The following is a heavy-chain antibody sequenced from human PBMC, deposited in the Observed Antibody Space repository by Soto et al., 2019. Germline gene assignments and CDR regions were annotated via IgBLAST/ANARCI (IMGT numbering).Heavy chain of an antibody. V-gene: IGHV1-69*12. Sequence: QVQVVQSGAEVKKPGSSVKVSCKASGGTFSTYAVIWVRQAPGQGLEWMGGLIPLFGSTNYAQKFQGRVSITAVESSSTAYRELSSLRFEDTAMYYCARALYDSSTYEDYWGQGTLVTVTS. D-gene: IGHD3-22*01. CDR3: ARALYDSSTYEDY. J-gene: IGHJ4*02. CDR2: LIPLFGST. CDR1: GGTFSTYA.